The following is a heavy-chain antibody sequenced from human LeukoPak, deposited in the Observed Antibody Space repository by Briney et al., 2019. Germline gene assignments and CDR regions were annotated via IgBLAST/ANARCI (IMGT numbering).Heavy chain of an antibody. CDR1: GFTVSTEY. CDR2: INSGDST. V-gene: IGHV3-53*04. Sequence: PGGSLRLSCAVSGFTVSTEYMGWVRQAPGKGLEWVSLINSGDSTSYADSVKGRFTISRHNSKNTLYLQMNSLRAEDTAVYYCARYNYYSGRFLDYWGQGIPLTVSS. J-gene: IGHJ4*02. D-gene: IGHD3-10*01. CDR3: ARYNYYSGRFLDY.